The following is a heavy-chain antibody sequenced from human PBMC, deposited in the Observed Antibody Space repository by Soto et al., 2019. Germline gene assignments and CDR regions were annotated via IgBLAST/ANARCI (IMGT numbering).Heavy chain of an antibody. CDR3: AREGQLVPYYYYGMDV. Sequence: SVKVSCKASGGTFSSYAISWVRQAPGQGLEWMGGIIPIFGTANYAQKFQGRVTITTDKSTSTAYMELSSLRSEDTAVYYCAREGQLVPYYYYGMDVWGQGTTVTVSS. CDR1: GGTFSSYA. D-gene: IGHD6-6*01. CDR2: IIPIFGTA. J-gene: IGHJ6*02. V-gene: IGHV1-69*05.